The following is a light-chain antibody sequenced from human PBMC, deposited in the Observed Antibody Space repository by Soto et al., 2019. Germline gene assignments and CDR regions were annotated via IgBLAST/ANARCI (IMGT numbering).Light chain of an antibody. J-gene: IGLJ2*01. CDR3: GAFGGSFDWV. V-gene: IGLV2-8*01. CDR1: SSDVGGYNY. Sequence: QSALTQPPSASGSPGQSVTISCTGTSSDVGGYNYVSWYQQHPGKAPKLMIYEVSKRPSGVPDRFSGSKSGNTASLTVSGLQAGDGGDGWWGAFGGSFDWVFGGGTKLTVL. CDR2: EVS.